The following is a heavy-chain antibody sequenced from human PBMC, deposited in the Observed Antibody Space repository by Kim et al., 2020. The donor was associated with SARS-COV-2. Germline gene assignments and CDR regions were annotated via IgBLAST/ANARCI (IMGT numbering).Heavy chain of an antibody. J-gene: IGHJ6*03. Sequence: SVKGRFTISRNNAKNSLYLQINRLRAEDTALYYCAKDPLRLAYYYYYMDVWGKGTTVTVSS. D-gene: IGHD3-16*01. V-gene: IGHV3-9*01. CDR3: AKDPLRLAYYYYYMDV.